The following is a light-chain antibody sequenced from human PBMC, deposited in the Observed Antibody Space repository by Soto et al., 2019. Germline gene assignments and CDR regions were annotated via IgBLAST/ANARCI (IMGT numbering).Light chain of an antibody. J-gene: IGLJ1*01. CDR1: SSDVGSYSL. Sequence: QSALTQPASVSVSPGQSITISCTGTSSDVGSYSLVSWYQHHPGKAPKVMIYEGTKRPSGVSNRFSGSKSGSTASLTISGLQAEDEADYYCCSYAGSSTFVFGTGTKVTVL. V-gene: IGLV2-23*01. CDR3: CSYAGSSTFV. CDR2: EGT.